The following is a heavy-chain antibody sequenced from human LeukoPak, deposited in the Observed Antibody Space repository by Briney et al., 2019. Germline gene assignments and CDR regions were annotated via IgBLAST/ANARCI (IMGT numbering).Heavy chain of an antibody. Sequence: ASVKVSCKASGYNFXDYFIHWLRQAPGQGLEWMGWINPNSADTKYVQEFQGRVPMTRDTSISTAFLELNSLTSDEPAVYYCARGNYNWGSPDAFDIWGQGTMVTVSS. V-gene: IGHV1-2*02. D-gene: IGHD3-16*01. CDR2: INPNSADT. J-gene: IGHJ3*02. CDR3: ARGNYNWGSPDAFDI. CDR1: GYNFXDYF.